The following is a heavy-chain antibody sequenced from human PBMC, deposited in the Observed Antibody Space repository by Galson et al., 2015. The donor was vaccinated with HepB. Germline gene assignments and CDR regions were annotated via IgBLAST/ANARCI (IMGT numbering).Heavy chain of an antibody. V-gene: IGHV1-18*01. J-gene: IGHJ4*02. CDR3: ARDPGIAVAGTLDY. Sequence: SVKVSCKASGYTFTRYGISWVRQAPGQGLEWMGWISAYNGNTNYAQKLQGRVTMTTDTSTSTAYMELRSLRSDDTAVYYCARDPGIAVAGTLDYWGQGTLVTVSS. CDR1: GYTFTRYG. CDR2: ISAYNGNT. D-gene: IGHD6-19*01.